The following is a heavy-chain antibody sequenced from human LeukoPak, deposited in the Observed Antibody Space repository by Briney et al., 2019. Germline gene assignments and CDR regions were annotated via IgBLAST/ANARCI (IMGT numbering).Heavy chain of an antibody. CDR3: ARGAIFGVTPRGYGMDV. CDR1: GYTFTIYD. D-gene: IGHD3-3*01. Sequence: ASVKVSCKASGYTFTIYDINWVRQAPGQGLKWAGWMNPNNGGTVYAQKFQGRVTMTRDTSTGTLYMELNSLKSEDTAVYYCARGAIFGVTPRGYGMDVWGQGTTVTVSS. J-gene: IGHJ6*02. CDR2: MNPNNGGT. V-gene: IGHV1-8*01.